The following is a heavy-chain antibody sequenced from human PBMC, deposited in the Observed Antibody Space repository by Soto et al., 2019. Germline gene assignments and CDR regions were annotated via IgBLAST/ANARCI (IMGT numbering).Heavy chain of an antibody. Sequence: PGGAPGISFAAAGFTLSSYGMHRGRPAPGKGVGGGGGLWYDGSNKYYADSVKGRFTISRDNSKNTLYLQMNSLRAEDTAVYYCARDARPHKIRYCSSTSCYGDLDYYMDVWGKGTTVTVSS. J-gene: IGHJ6*03. CDR1: GFTLSSYG. D-gene: IGHD2-2*01. CDR3: ARDARPHKIRYCSSTSCYGDLDYYMDV. CDR2: LWYDGSNK. V-gene: IGHV3-33*01.